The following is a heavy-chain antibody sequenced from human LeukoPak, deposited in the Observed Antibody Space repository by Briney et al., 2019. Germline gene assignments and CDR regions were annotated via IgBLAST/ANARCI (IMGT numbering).Heavy chain of an antibody. Sequence: GGSLRLSCAASGFTFKSYTINWVRQAPVKGLEWVSSISPSSSYIYYADSVKGPFTTSRDNAKNSLYLQMNGLRAEDTAVYYCARVPREVAGALYSWYFDLWGRGTLVTVSS. J-gene: IGHJ2*01. CDR3: ARVPREVAGALYSWYFDL. D-gene: IGHD6-13*01. V-gene: IGHV3-21*01. CDR2: ISPSSSYI. CDR1: GFTFKSYT.